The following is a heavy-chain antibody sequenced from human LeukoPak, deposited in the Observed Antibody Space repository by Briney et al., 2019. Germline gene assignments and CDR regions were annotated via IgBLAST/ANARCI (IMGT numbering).Heavy chain of an antibody. D-gene: IGHD5-12*01. Sequence: SQTLSLTCAISGDSVSTNTGAWNWIRQSPSRGLEWLGRTHYRSRWYTKYAPSVKGRMTIDPDTSKNQFSLQLNSVTPDDTAVYYCVRGFSDHGLDYWDQGTLVTVSS. J-gene: IGHJ4*02. CDR3: VRGFSDHGLDY. CDR1: GDSVSTNTGA. V-gene: IGHV6-1*01. CDR2: THYRSRWYT.